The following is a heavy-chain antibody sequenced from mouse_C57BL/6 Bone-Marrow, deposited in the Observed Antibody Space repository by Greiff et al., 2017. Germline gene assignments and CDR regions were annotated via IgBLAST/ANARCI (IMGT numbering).Heavy chain of an antibody. D-gene: IGHD2-4*01. CDR3: ARVYYDYDGPYYYAMDY. V-gene: IGHV5-16*01. Sequence: EVQGVESEGGLVQPGSSMKLSCTASGFTFSDYYMAWVRQVPEKGLEWVANINYDGSSTYYLDSLKSRFIISRDNAKNILYLQMSSLKSEYTATYYCARVYYDYDGPYYYAMDYWGQGTSVTVSS. J-gene: IGHJ4*01. CDR2: INYDGSST. CDR1: GFTFSDYY.